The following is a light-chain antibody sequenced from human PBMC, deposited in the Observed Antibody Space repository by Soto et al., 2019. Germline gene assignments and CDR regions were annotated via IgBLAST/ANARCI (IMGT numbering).Light chain of an antibody. Sequence: SLGTLSVTPREGANLSCRASQSVRNSLAWYQQKPGQAPRVLIYGASTRASGVPGRFSGSGSGTEFILTISSLQSEDLTLYFCQVYNFLPWTFGQG. V-gene: IGKV3-15*01. J-gene: IGKJ1*01. CDR2: GAS. CDR1: QSVRNS. CDR3: QVYNFLPWT.